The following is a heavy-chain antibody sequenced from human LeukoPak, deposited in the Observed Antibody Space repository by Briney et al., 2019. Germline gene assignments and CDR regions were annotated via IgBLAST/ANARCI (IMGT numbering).Heavy chain of an antibody. D-gene: IGHD5-18*01. CDR3: ARDRWGYSYGGD. Sequence: PGGSLRLSCDASGFTFSTYWMTWVRQAPGKGLEWVSYISSSGSTIYYADSVKGRFTISRDNAKNSLYLQMNSLRAEDMAVYYCARDRWGYSYGGDWGQGTLVTVSS. CDR2: ISSSGSTI. CDR1: GFTFSTYW. V-gene: IGHV3-48*04. J-gene: IGHJ4*02.